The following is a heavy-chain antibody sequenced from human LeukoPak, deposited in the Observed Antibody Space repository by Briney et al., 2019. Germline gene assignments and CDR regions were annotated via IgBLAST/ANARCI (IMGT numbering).Heavy chain of an antibody. J-gene: IGHJ5*02. CDR1: GGSISRNY. CDR2: IYSSGNT. CDR3: AREKYGLFDP. Sequence: SETLSLTCTVSGGSISRNYWSWIRQSPGKGLEWIGYIYSSGNTNYNPSLKSRVTISVDRSKNQFSLKPNSVTAADTAVYYCAREKYGLFDPWGQGLLVTVSS. D-gene: IGHD4-17*01. V-gene: IGHV4-59*01.